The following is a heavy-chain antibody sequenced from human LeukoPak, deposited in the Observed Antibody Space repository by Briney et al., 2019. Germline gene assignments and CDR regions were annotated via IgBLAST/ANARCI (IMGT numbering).Heavy chain of an antibody. Sequence: KPSETLSLTCTVSGGSISSYYWSWIRQPPGKGLEWLGYIYYSGSTNYNPSLKSRVTTSVDTSKNQFSLKLSSVTAADTAVYYCARDRGYSYGYRLDYWGPGTLVTVSS. CDR1: GGSISSYY. D-gene: IGHD5-18*01. V-gene: IGHV4-59*01. CDR3: ARDRGYSYGYRLDY. CDR2: IYYSGST. J-gene: IGHJ4*02.